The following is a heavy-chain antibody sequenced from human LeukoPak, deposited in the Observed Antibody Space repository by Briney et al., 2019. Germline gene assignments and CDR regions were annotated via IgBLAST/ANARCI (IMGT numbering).Heavy chain of an antibody. D-gene: IGHD3-10*01. CDR1: GFTFRSYA. J-gene: IGHJ4*02. CDR2: ISGSGGST. Sequence: GGSLRLSCVASGFTFRSYAMSWVRQAPGKGLEWVSAISGSGGSTYYADSVKGRFTFSRDNSKNALYLQMNGLRAEDTAVYYCAKDHYYGSGSFDYWGQGTLVTVSS. V-gene: IGHV3-23*01. CDR3: AKDHYYGSGSFDY.